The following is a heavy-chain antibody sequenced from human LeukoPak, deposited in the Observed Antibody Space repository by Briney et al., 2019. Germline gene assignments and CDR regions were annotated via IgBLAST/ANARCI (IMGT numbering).Heavy chain of an antibody. J-gene: IGHJ4*02. V-gene: IGHV3-64*01. D-gene: IGHD5-24*01. Sequence: GRSLRLSCAASGFTFSSYGMHWVRQAPGKGLEYVSAISSNGGSTYYANSVKGRFTISRDNSKNTLYLQMGSLRAEDVAVYYCARVGDGFFDYWGQGTLVTVSS. CDR1: GFTFSSYG. CDR2: ISSNGGST. CDR3: ARVGDGFFDY.